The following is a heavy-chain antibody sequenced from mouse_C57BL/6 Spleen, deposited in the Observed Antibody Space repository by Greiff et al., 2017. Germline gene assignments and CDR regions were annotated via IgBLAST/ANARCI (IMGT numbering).Heavy chain of an antibody. CDR1: GYTFTSYW. D-gene: IGHD1-1*01. CDR3: ARSDYYGSEAPFAY. Sequence: QVQLQQPGAELVKPGASVKLSCKASGYTFTSYWMHWVKQRPGQGLEWIGMIHPNSGSTNYNEKFKSKATLTVDKSSSTAYMQLSSLTSEDSAVYYCARSDYYGSEAPFAYWGQGTLVTVSA. J-gene: IGHJ3*01. CDR2: IHPNSGST. V-gene: IGHV1-64*01.